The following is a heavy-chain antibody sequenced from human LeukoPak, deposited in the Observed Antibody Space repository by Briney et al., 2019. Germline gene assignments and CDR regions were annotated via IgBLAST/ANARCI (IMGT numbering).Heavy chain of an antibody. D-gene: IGHD1-14*01. CDR3: ARSPRGGTKTYFDY. Sequence: SETLSLTCTVSGGPISNYYWSWIRQPPGKGLEWIGYIYYSGSTNYNPSLKSRVTISVDTSKNQFSLRLSSVTAPDTAVYYCARSPRGGTKTYFDYWGQGTLVTVSP. V-gene: IGHV4-59*01. J-gene: IGHJ4*02. CDR2: IYYSGST. CDR1: GGPISNYY.